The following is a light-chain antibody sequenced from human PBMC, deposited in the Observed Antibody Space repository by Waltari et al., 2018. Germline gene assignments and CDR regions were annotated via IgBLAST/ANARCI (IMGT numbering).Light chain of an antibody. CDR3: QQYGNSPLVT. Sequence: DIVLTQPPDSLSLSPGARATPSCRASQGVATSYLAWYQQQPGQAPRLLIYGASSRATGVPDRFSGSGSGTEFTLTISRLEPEDSAVYYCQQYGNSPLVTFGPGTKVDLK. J-gene: IGKJ3*01. V-gene: IGKV3-20*01. CDR2: GAS. CDR1: QGVATSY.